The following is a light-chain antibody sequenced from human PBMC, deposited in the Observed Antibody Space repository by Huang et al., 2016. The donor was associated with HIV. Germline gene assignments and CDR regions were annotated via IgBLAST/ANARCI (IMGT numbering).Light chain of an antibody. CDR2: DAS. V-gene: IGKV3D-20*01. J-gene: IGKJ2*01. Sequence: EIVLTQSPATLSLSPGERATLSCRATQSIRNRYLAWFQQKPGLAPRLLIYDASNRATGIPDRFSGGGSGTDFTLTISRLEPEEFAVYYCQQYGSSSYTFGQGTKLELK. CDR3: QQYGSSSYT. CDR1: QSIRNRY.